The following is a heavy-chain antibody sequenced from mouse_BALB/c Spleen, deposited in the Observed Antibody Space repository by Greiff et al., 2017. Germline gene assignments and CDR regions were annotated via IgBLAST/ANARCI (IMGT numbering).Heavy chain of an antibody. V-gene: IGHV3-6*02. CDR2: ISYDGSN. D-gene: IGHD1-1*01. CDR3: ANYYGSWYFDV. Sequence: EVQLVESGPGLVKPSQSLSLTCSVTGYSITSGYYWNWIRQFPGNKLEWMGYISYDGSNNYNPSLKNRISITRDTSKNQFFLKLNSVTTEDTATYYCANYYGSWYFDVWGAGTTVTVSS. CDR1: GYSITSGYY. J-gene: IGHJ1*01.